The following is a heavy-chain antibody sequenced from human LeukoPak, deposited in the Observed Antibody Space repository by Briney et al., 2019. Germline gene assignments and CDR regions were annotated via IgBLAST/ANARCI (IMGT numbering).Heavy chain of an antibody. CDR1: GGSISSAGYY. J-gene: IGHJ5*02. D-gene: IGHD6-13*01. CDR3: ARDCCSFRSWSDP. CDR2: MSYTGNT. V-gene: IGHV4-39*07. Sequence: SETLSLTCTVSGGSISSAGYYWGWIRQPPGKGLEWIGSMSYTGNTYYNPSLKSRVTMSVDTSKNQFSLKVSSMTAADTAVYYCARDCCSFRSWSDPWGQGTLVTVSS.